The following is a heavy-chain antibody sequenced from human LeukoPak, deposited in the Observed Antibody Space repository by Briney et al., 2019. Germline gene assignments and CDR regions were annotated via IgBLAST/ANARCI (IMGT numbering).Heavy chain of an antibody. Sequence: ASVKVSCKASGYTFTGYHMHWVRQAPGQGLEWMGWINPNSGGTNYAQKFQGRVTITRDTSASTAYMELNSLRSEDTAVYYCARARYSSGWYPINWFDPWGQGTLVTVSS. J-gene: IGHJ5*02. V-gene: IGHV1-2*02. CDR3: ARARYSSGWYPINWFDP. CDR2: INPNSGGT. D-gene: IGHD6-19*01. CDR1: GYTFTGYH.